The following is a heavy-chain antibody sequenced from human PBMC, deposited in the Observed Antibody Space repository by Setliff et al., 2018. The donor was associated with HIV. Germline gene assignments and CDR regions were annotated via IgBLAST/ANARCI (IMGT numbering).Heavy chain of an antibody. J-gene: IGHJ4*02. V-gene: IGHV4-34*01. CDR3: ARRSGWSLDY. Sequence: PSETLSLTCGVYGGSFSGYYWTWIRQPPGKGLEWIGEINHRGTTNSNPSLKSRVTISVDTSKNQFSLKLSSVTAADTAVYYCARRSGWSLDYWGQGTLVTVSS. CDR1: GGSFSGYY. CDR2: INHRGTT. D-gene: IGHD6-19*01.